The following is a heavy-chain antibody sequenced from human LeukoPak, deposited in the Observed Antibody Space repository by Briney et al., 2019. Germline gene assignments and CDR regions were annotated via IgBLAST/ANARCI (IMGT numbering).Heavy chain of an antibody. CDR3: ARDYYGSGSSYLSYYFDY. V-gene: IGHV1-3*01. Sequence: ASVKVSCKASGYTFTSYAMHWVRQAPGQRLEWMGWINAGNGNTKYSQKFQGRVTITRDTSASTAYMELSSLRSEDTAVYYCARDYYGSGSSYLSYYFDYWAQGTLVTVSS. D-gene: IGHD3-10*01. J-gene: IGHJ4*01. CDR1: GYTFTSYA. CDR2: INAGNGNT.